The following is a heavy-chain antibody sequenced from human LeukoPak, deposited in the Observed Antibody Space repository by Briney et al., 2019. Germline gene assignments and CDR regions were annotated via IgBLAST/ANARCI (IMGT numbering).Heavy chain of an antibody. Sequence: GGSLRLSCAASGFTFRSYAMHWVRQAPGKGLEWVAVISYDESNKNYADSVKGRFTISRDDSKNTLSLQMNSLRAEDTAMYYCARDRGYYYDSSGYLFDSWGQGTLVTVSS. D-gene: IGHD3-22*01. V-gene: IGHV3-30-3*01. CDR3: ARDRGYYYDSSGYLFDS. J-gene: IGHJ4*02. CDR1: GFTFRSYA. CDR2: ISYDESNK.